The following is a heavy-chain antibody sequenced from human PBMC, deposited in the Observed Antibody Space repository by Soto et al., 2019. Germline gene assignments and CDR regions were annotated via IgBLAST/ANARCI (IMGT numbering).Heavy chain of an antibody. Sequence: HPGGSLRLSCAASGFTFSSYAMSWVRQAPGKGLEWVSAISGSGGSTYYADSVKGRFTISRDNSKNTLYLQMNSLRAEDTAVYYCAKSRHPYYYDSSGYLSPTEWGQGTLVTVSS. D-gene: IGHD3-22*01. J-gene: IGHJ4*02. CDR1: GFTFSSYA. CDR3: AKSRHPYYYDSSGYLSPTE. V-gene: IGHV3-23*01. CDR2: ISGSGGST.